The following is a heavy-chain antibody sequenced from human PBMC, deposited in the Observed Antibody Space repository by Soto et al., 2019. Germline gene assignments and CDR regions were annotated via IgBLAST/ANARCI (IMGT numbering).Heavy chain of an antibody. Sequence: QVQLQESGPGLVKPSETLSLTCTVSGGSISSYYWSWIRQPPGKGLEWIGYIYYSGSTNYNPSLKSRVSISVDSSKNQFSLQLGSVTAADTAVYYCARALIMTGYYIHDAFDIWGQGTMVTVSS. CDR3: ARALIMTGYYIHDAFDI. CDR2: IYYSGST. D-gene: IGHD3-9*01. V-gene: IGHV4-59*01. J-gene: IGHJ3*02. CDR1: GGSISSYY.